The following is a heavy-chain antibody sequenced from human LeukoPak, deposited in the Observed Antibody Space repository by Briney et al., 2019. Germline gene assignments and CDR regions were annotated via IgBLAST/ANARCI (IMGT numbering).Heavy chain of an antibody. CDR2: IRFDGSNK. V-gene: IGHV3-30*02. Sequence: GGSLRLSCAASGFTFNTYGMHWVRQAPGKGPEWVAFIRFDGSNKYYADSVKGRFTISRDNSKSTLYLQMNSLRPEDTAVYYCVKDTHSVYYNPWGQGSLVTVSS. CDR3: VKDTHSVYYNP. CDR1: GFTFNTYG. D-gene: IGHD5/OR15-5a*01. J-gene: IGHJ5*02.